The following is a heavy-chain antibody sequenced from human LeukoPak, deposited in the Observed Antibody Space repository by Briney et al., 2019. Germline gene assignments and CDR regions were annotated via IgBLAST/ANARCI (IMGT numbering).Heavy chain of an antibody. CDR1: GFTFSAFA. V-gene: IGHV3-23*01. CDR2: ITGSGGST. D-gene: IGHD2-21*01. CDR3: ATEKGDSPDY. J-gene: IGHJ4*02. Sequence: GGSLRLSCAASGFTFSAFAMSWVRQAPGKGLEWVSVITGSGGSTYYADSVKGRFTISRDNSKNTLFLQMSSLRADDSGIYFCATEKGDSPDYWGQGTLVTVSS.